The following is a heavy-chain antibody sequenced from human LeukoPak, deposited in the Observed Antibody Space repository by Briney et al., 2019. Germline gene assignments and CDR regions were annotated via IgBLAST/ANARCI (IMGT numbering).Heavy chain of an antibody. CDR3: ARGYRIQLWLPPPGY. V-gene: IGHV1-46*01. Sequence: ASVKVSCKASGYTFTSYYMHWVRQAPGQGLEWMGIINPSGGSTSYAQKFQGRVTTTRDTSTSTVYMELSSLRSEDTAVYYCARGYRIQLWLPPPGYWGQGTLVTVSS. J-gene: IGHJ4*02. CDR1: GYTFTSYY. CDR2: INPSGGST. D-gene: IGHD5-18*01.